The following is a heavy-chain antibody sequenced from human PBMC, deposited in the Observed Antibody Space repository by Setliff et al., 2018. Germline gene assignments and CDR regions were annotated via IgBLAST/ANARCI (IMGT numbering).Heavy chain of an antibody. CDR3: ARDRGGGLYDY. D-gene: IGHD3-16*01. J-gene: IGHJ4*02. Sequence: GGSLRLSCAASGFTFSNYEMNWVRQTPGKGLEWVSYINSGGSKVYYADSVKGRFTISRDNAKNSLFLQMNSLRAEDTAMYFCARDRGGGLYDYWGQGTLVTVSS. V-gene: IGHV3-48*03. CDR1: GFTFSNYE. CDR2: INSGGSKV.